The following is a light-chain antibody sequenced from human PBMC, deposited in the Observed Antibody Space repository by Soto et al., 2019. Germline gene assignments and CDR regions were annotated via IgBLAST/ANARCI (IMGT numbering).Light chain of an antibody. V-gene: IGKV1D-17*01. Sequence: NIQMTQSPSAMSASVGDRVTITCRARQGISNYLAWFQQKPGKVPKHLIYAASSLESGVPSRFSGSGSGTEFTLTINSLQPDDFATYYCQQYDTYYTFGQGTKVDIK. J-gene: IGKJ2*01. CDR1: QGISNY. CDR2: AAS. CDR3: QQYDTYYT.